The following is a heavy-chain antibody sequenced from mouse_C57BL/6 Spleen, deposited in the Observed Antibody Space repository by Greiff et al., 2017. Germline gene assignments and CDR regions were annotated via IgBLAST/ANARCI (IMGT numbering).Heavy chain of an antibody. J-gene: IGHJ4*01. CDR3: YYGSTHYAMDY. D-gene: IGHD1-1*01. Sequence: EVQLVESGGDLVKPGGSLKLSCAASGFTFSSYGMSWVRQTPDKRLEWVATISSGGSYTYYPDSVKGRFTISRDNAKNTLYLQMSSLKSEDTAMYYCYYGSTHYAMDYWGQGTSVTVSS. CDR1: GFTFSSYG. V-gene: IGHV5-6*01. CDR2: ISSGGSYT.